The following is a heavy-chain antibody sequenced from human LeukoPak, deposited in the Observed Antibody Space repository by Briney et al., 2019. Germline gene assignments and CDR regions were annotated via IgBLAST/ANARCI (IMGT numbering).Heavy chain of an antibody. CDR3: AREVRYYGSGSYYNEVTNWFDP. CDR1: GYTFTGYY. J-gene: IGHJ5*02. D-gene: IGHD3-10*01. Sequence: ASVKVSCKDSGYTFTGYYMHWVRQAPGQGLEWMGWINPNSGATNYAQKFQGWVTMTRDTSISTAYMELSRLRSDDTAVYYCAREVRYYGSGSYYNEVTNWFDPWGQGTLVTVSS. CDR2: INPNSGAT. V-gene: IGHV1-2*04.